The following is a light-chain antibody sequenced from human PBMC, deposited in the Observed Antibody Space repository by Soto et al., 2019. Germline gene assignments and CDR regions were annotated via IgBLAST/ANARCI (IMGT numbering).Light chain of an antibody. V-gene: IGKV1-39*01. J-gene: IGKJ2*01. Sequence: DIQMTQSPSSLSASVGDRVTITCRASRSISGYLNWYQQKPGKAPKPLVYGTSSLQSGVPSRFSGSGSETDFTLTISSLQPEDFATYYCQQSYSTPPTFGQGTKLEIK. CDR2: GTS. CDR3: QQSYSTPPT. CDR1: RSISGY.